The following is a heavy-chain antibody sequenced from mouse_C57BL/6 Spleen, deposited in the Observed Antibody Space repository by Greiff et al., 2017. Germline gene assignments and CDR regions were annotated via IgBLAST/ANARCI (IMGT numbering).Heavy chain of an antibody. D-gene: IGHD3-2*02. J-gene: IGHJ3*01. V-gene: IGHV1-80*01. Sequence: VQGVESGAELVKPGASVKISCKASGYAFSSYWMNWVKQRPGKGLEWIGQIYPGDGDTNYNGKFKGKATLTADKSSSTAYMQLSSLTSEDSAVYFCARPTAQGRGFAYWGQGTLVTVSA. CDR2: IYPGDGDT. CDR1: GYAFSSYW. CDR3: ARPTAQGRGFAY.